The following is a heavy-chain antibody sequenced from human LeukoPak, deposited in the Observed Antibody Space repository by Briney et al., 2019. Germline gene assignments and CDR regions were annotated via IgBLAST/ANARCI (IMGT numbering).Heavy chain of an antibody. V-gene: IGHV4-59*08. CDR3: ARDDYGVFDAFDV. CDR1: GGSTSSHF. J-gene: IGHJ3*01. Sequence: SETLSLTCTVSGGSTSSHFWTWIRQPPGKGLEWLGYVYNTGSTNYNPSLQSRLTMTLDASKKQFYLKLTSVTAADTAVYFYARDDYGVFDAFDVWGQGTVVTVSS. D-gene: IGHD3-16*01. CDR2: VYNTGST.